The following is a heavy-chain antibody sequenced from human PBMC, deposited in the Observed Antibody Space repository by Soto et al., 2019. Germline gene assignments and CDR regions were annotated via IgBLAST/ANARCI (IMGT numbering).Heavy chain of an antibody. V-gene: IGHV4-31*03. D-gene: IGHD3-10*01. J-gene: IGHJ3*02. Sequence: SETLSLTCTVSGGSISSGGYYWSWIRRHPGKGLEWIGYIYYSGSTYYNPSLKSRVTISVDTSKNQFSLKLTSVTAADTAVYYCATPRTYGPDPDAFDIWGQGTMVTVSS. CDR2: IYYSGST. CDR1: GGSISSGGYY. CDR3: ATPRTYGPDPDAFDI.